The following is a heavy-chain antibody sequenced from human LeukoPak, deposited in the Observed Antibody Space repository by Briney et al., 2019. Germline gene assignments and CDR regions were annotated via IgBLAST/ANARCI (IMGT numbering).Heavy chain of an antibody. J-gene: IGHJ4*02. CDR3: ARGRGALVTQYYFDY. V-gene: IGHV4-31*03. Sequence: SETLSLTCTVSGGSISSGGYYWSWIRQHPGKGLEWIAYIYYSGSTYYNPSLKSRVTISVDTSKNQFSLKLSSVTAADTAVYYCARGRGALVTQYYFDYWGQGTLVTVSS. CDR1: GGSISSGGYY. D-gene: IGHD2-8*02. CDR2: IYYSGST.